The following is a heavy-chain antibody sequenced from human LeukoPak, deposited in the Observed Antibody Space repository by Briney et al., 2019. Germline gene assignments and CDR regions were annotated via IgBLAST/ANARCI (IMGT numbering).Heavy chain of an antibody. CDR3: ARAVVITSGGIIGDYFDS. CDR2: INPQSGGT. J-gene: IGHJ4*02. D-gene: IGHD3-16*02. CDR1: GSAFRGYY. V-gene: IGHV1-2*02. Sequence: ASVKVSCKASGSAFRGYYIHWVRQAPGQGLEWMAWINPQSGGTKYAQKFQGRVTVTRDTSLTTACMDLKRLTSVDTAVYFCARAVVITSGGIIGDYFDSWGQGTLVTVPS.